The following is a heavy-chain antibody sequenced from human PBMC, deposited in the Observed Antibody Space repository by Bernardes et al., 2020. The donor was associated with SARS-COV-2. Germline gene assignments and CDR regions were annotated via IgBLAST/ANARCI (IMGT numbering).Heavy chain of an antibody. J-gene: IGHJ4*02. V-gene: IGHV3-23*01. CDR3: AKSGGDDYGDYEYYFDH. Sequence: GGSLRLSCAASGFTFNTYAMTWVRQAPGKGLEWVSSISGDGKSKYYSYSVSGRFAISRDNSKNTLYLQMNSLRAEDTAVYYCAKSGGDDYGDYEYYFDHWGQGTVVTISS. CDR2: ISGDGKSK. D-gene: IGHD4-17*01. CDR1: GFTFNTYA.